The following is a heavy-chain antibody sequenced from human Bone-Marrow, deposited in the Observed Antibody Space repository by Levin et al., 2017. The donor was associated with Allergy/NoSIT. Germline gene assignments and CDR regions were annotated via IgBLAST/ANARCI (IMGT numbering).Heavy chain of an antibody. D-gene: IGHD6-6*01. J-gene: IGHJ5*02. CDR2: MNPKSGNT. CDR1: GDTFSSYD. CDR3: ATGQGHLVGPP. V-gene: IGHV1-8*01. Sequence: GESLKISCKASGDTFSSYDINWVRQASGQGLEWMGWMNPKSGNTVYAQKFQGRVTMTMNTSISTAYMDLSSLRSDDTAVYYCATGQGHLVGPPWGQGTLVTVSS.